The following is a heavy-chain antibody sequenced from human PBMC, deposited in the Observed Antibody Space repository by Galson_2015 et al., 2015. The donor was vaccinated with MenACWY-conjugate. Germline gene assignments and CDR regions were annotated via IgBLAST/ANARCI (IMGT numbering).Heavy chain of an antibody. J-gene: IGHJ4*02. CDR2: MRYDGGDG. Sequence: SLRLSCATSGFTFSAYGMHWVRQAPGKGLEWLAFMRYDGGDGTYADSVKGRFIISRDDSRRTLSLQMNNLTTEDTAVYFCAKDKIYFGSGSYLYYFDYWGQGTLVTVSS. CDR1: GFTFSAYG. CDR3: AKDKIYFGSGSYLYYFDY. V-gene: IGHV3-30*02. D-gene: IGHD3-10*01.